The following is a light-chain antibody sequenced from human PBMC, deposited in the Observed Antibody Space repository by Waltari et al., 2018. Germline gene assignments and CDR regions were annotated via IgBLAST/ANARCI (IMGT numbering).Light chain of an antibody. V-gene: IGKV3-11*01. CDR2: DAS. J-gene: IGKJ2*01. CDR3: QQRSNWTPHT. Sequence: EIVLTQSPATLSLSPGDTATLSCSASQSVGTYFAWYQQKPGQAPRLLIYDASNRATGIPARFRGSGSATDFTLTISSLEAEDFAVYYCQQRSNWTPHTFGQGARLEIK. CDR1: QSVGTY.